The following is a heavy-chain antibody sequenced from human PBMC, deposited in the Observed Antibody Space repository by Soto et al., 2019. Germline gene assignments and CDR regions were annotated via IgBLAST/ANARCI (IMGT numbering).Heavy chain of an antibody. CDR3: ARYGDYRWYFDL. V-gene: IGHV3-48*01. D-gene: IGHD4-17*01. CDR1: GFTFSSYI. Sequence: EVQLVESGGGLVQPGGSLRLSCATSGFTFSSYIMNWVRQAPGKGLEWVSFISSSSSTIYYADSVKGRFTISRDNAKNSLYLQMNSLRAEDTAVYYCARYGDYRWYFDLWGRGTLVTVSS. J-gene: IGHJ2*01. CDR2: ISSSSSTI.